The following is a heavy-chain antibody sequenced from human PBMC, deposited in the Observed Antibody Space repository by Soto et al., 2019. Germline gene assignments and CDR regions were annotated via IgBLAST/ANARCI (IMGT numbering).Heavy chain of an antibody. CDR1: GFTFTSSA. V-gene: IGHV1-58*01. CDR2: IVVGSGNT. CDR3: ARGPGYCSSTSCLRSYYYYYYMDV. D-gene: IGHD2-2*01. Sequence: SVKVSCKASGFTFTSSAVQWVRQARGQRLEWIGWIVVGSGNTNYAQKFQERVTITRDMSTSTAYMELSSLRSEDTAVYYCARGPGYCSSTSCLRSYYYYYYMDVWGKGTTVTVSS. J-gene: IGHJ6*03.